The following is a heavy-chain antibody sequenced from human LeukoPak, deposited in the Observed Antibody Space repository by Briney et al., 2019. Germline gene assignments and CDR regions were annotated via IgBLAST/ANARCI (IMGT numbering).Heavy chain of an antibody. CDR1: RFTFSSYS. V-gene: IGHV3-21*01. J-gene: IGHJ4*02. Sequence: GGSLRLSCAASRFTFSSYSMNWVRQAPGKGLEWVSSISSSSSYIYYADSVKGRFTISRDNAKNSLYLQMNSLRAEDTAVYYCARSLEYSSTDFDYWGQGTLVTVSS. CDR2: ISSSSSYI. D-gene: IGHD6-6*01. CDR3: ARSLEYSSTDFDY.